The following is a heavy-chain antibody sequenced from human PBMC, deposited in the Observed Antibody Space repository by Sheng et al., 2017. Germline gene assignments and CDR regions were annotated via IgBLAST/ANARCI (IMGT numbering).Heavy chain of an antibody. CDR3: ARDLEGSGWYDGDHLDY. V-gene: IGHV3-33*01. CDR2: IWYDGSNK. Sequence: QVQLVESGGGVVQPGRSLRLSCAASGFTFSSYGMHWVRQAPGKGLEWVAVIWYDGSNKYYADSVKGRFTISRDNSKNTLYLQMNSLRAEDTAVYYCARDLEGSGWYDGDHLDYWGQGTLVTVSS. CDR1: GFTFSSYG. D-gene: IGHD6-19*01. J-gene: IGHJ4*02.